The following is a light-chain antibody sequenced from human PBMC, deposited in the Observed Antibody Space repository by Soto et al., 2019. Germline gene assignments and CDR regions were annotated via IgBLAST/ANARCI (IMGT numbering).Light chain of an antibody. V-gene: IGKV3-15*01. CDR3: QQYSSSPLT. CDR1: QSVSSN. Sequence: EIVMTQSPATLSVSPGETATLSCRASQSVSSNLAWYQQKPGQAPRLLIYGASTRATGIPARFSGSGSGTEFTLTISRLEPEDFAVYYCQQYSSSPLTFGGGTKVDI. CDR2: GAS. J-gene: IGKJ4*01.